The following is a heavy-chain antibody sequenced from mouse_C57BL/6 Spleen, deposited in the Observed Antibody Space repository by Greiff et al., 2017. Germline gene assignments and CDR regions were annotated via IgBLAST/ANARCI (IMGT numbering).Heavy chain of an antibody. CDR2: INPNNGGT. Sequence: VQLQQSGPELVKPGASVKIPCKASGYTFTDYNMDWVKQSHGKSLEWIGDINPNNGGTIYNQKFKGKATLTVDKSSSTAYMELRSLTSEDTAVYYCARSSISNSYAMDYWGQGTSVTVSS. D-gene: IGHD2-5*01. CDR1: GYTFTDYN. J-gene: IGHJ4*01. V-gene: IGHV1-18*01. CDR3: ARSSISNSYAMDY.